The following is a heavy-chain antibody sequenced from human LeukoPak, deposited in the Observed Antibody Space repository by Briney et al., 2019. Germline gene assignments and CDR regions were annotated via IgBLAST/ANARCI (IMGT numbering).Heavy chain of an antibody. J-gene: IGHJ4*02. CDR2: MNPNSGNT. CDR1: GYTFTSYD. CDR3: ARDRTSGSSFNFDY. Sequence: ASVKVSCKASGYTFTSYDINWVREATGQGLEWMGWMNPNSGNTGYAQKFQGRVTITRNTSISTAYMELSSLRSEDTAVYYCARDRTSGSSFNFDYWGQGTLVTVSS. D-gene: IGHD1-26*01. V-gene: IGHV1-8*03.